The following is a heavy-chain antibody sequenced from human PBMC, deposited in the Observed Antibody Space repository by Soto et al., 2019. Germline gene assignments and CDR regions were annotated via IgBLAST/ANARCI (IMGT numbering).Heavy chain of an antibody. V-gene: IGHV4-31*03. CDR1: GGSISSGGYY. CDR3: ARGDYDISTGYSEAIFPADY. D-gene: IGHD3-9*01. J-gene: IGHJ4*02. Sequence: SETLSLTCTVSGGSISSGGYYWSWIRQHPGKGLEWIGYIYYSGSTYYNPSLKSRVTISVDTSKNQFSLKLSSVTAADTAVYYCARGDYDISTGYSEAIFPADYWGQGTLVTVLL. CDR2: IYYSGST.